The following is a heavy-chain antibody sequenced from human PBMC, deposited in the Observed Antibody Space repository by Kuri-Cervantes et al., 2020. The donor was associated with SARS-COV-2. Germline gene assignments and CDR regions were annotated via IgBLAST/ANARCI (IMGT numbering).Heavy chain of an antibody. J-gene: IGHJ4*02. CDR3: ASDGVSGSLSLDF. Sequence: SVKVSCKASGYTFTSYGISWVRQAPGQGLEWMGGIMPALGMPNYAQKFRGRVTLTADTSTTTAYLELSGLKTEDTALYYCASDGVSGSLSLDFWGQGTLVTFSS. CDR1: GYTFTSYG. V-gene: IGHV1-69*10. D-gene: IGHD6-19*01. CDR2: IMPALGMP.